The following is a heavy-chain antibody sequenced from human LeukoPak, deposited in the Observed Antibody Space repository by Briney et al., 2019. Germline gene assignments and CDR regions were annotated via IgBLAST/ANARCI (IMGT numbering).Heavy chain of an antibody. CDR1: GFTFDDYA. J-gene: IGHJ4*02. Sequence: PGRSLRLSCAASGFTFDDYAMHWVRQAPGKGLEWVSGISWNSGSIGYADSVKGRFTISRDNTKNSLYLQMNSLRAEDMDLYYCAKAQGSSWQYYFDYWGQGTLVTVSS. D-gene: IGHD6-13*01. CDR3: AKAQGSSWQYYFDY. CDR2: ISWNSGSI. V-gene: IGHV3-9*03.